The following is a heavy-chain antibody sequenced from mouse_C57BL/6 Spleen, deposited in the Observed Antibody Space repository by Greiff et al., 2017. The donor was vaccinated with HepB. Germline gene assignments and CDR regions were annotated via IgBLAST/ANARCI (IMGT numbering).Heavy chain of an antibody. D-gene: IGHD1-1*01. Sequence: VQLQQSGPELVKPGASVKISCKASGYSFTGYYMNWVKHSPEKSLEWIGEINPSTGGTTYNQKFKDKVTMTVDKSSSTGYMQLMSLTSEDSADYCCARTYGSSYGVYFDDWGTGTTVTVSA. CDR3: ARTYGSSYGVYFDD. CDR2: INPSTGGT. J-gene: IGHJ1*03. V-gene: IGHV1-42*01. CDR1: GYSFTGYY.